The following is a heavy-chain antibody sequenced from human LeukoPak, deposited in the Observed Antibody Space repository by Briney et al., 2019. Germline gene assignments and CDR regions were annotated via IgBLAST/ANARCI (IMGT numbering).Heavy chain of an antibody. Sequence: PGGSLRLSCAASGFTFSSYDMHWVRQATGKGLEWVSAIGTAGDTYYPGSVKGRFTISRENAKNSLYLQMNSLRAGDTAVYYCARFSHSSGWAPGRYYYYGMDVWGQGTTVTVSS. CDR3: ARFSHSSGWAPGRYYYYGMDV. CDR1: GFTFSSYD. V-gene: IGHV3-13*01. CDR2: IGTAGDT. D-gene: IGHD6-19*01. J-gene: IGHJ6*02.